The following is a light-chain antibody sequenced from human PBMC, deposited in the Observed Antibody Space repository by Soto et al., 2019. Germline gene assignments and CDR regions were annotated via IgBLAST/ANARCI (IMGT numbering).Light chain of an antibody. CDR3: QQSYSTHIT. Sequence: DIQMTQSPSSLSASVGDRVTITFRASQSISSYLNWYQQKPGKAPKLLIYAASSLQSGVPSRFSGSGSGTDFTLTISSLQPEDFATYYCQQSYSTHITFGQGTRLEI. CDR1: QSISSY. CDR2: AAS. J-gene: IGKJ5*01. V-gene: IGKV1-39*01.